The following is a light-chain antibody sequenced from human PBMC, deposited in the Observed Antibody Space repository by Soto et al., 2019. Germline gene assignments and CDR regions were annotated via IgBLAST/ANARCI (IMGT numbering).Light chain of an antibody. J-gene: IGKJ2*01. CDR2: WAS. V-gene: IGKV4-1*01. CDR3: QQYYSTSMYT. CDR1: QSVLYSSNNKNY. Sequence: DIVMTQSPDSLAVSLGERATINCKSSQSVLYSSNNKNYLAWYQQKPGQPPKLLIYWASTRESGVPDRFSGSGSGTDFTRTISSLQAEDVAVYYCQQYYSTSMYTFGQGTKLEIK.